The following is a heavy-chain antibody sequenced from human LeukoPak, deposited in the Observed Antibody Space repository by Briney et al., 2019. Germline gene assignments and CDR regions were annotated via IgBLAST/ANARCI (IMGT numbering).Heavy chain of an antibody. D-gene: IGHD2-2*01. J-gene: IGHJ3*01. CDR2: INGGGDAT. CDR1: GFTFNNNA. V-gene: IGHV3-23*01. CDR3: ARCTASCYANAFDV. Sequence: GGSLRLSCATSGFTFNNNAMSWVRQAPGKRLEWVSAINGGGDATEYADSVKGRFTISRDNSKNTLYLQMNSLRPGDTAVYYCARCTASCYANAFDVWGQGTLLTVSS.